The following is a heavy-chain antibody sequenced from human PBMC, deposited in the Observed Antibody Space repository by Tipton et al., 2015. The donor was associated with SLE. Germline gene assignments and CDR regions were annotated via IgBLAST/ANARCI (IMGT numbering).Heavy chain of an antibody. CDR1: GASIRSTTFY. V-gene: IGHV4-39*07. CDR3: ARGELYSGASLYYFEY. D-gene: IGHD1-7*01. Sequence: TLSLTCTVSGASIRSTTFYWGWIRQPPGKGLEWIGSISDSGSTHYNPSLKSRVTISVDTSKNQLSLKVSSVTAADTAVYYCARGELYSGASLYYFEYWGQGTLVTVSS. J-gene: IGHJ4*02. CDR2: ISDSGST.